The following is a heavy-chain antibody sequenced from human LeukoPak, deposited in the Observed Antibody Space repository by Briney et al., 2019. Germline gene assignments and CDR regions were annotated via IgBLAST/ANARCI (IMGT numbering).Heavy chain of an antibody. J-gene: IGHJ4*02. V-gene: IGHV3-23*01. CDR3: ARDGGRETRGRGLQLLWDY. CDR2: ISGSGDST. CDR1: GFTLNTYA. Sequence: GGSLRLSCGASGFTLNTYAMSWVRQAPGKGREWVSSISGSGDSTYSADSVKGRFTISRDNSKTTLYLQMNSLRAENTAVYYCARDGGRETRGRGLQLLWDYWGQGTLVTVSS. D-gene: IGHD3-16*01.